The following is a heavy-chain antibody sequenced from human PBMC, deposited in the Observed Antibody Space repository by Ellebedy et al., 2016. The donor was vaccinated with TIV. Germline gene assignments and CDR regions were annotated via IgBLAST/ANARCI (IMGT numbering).Heavy chain of an antibody. CDR1: ASTFRDYY. V-gene: IGHV3-11*04. D-gene: IGHD1-26*01. Sequence: GGSLRLSCVASASTFRDYYMSWIRQAPGKGLDWVSYISDSGNTLHYADSVKGRFTISRDNAKNSLYLQMNSLRAEDTAVYYCARSRSAYYIAGSGFDYWGQGTLVTVSS. CDR2: ISDSGNTL. J-gene: IGHJ4*02. CDR3: ARSRSAYYIAGSGFDY.